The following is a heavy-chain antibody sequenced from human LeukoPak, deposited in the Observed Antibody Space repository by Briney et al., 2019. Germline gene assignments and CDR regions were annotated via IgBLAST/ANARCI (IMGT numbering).Heavy chain of an antibody. V-gene: IGHV1-18*01. CDR1: GYTFTSYG. CDR2: ISAYNGNT. D-gene: IGHD6-13*01. Sequence: ASVKVSCKASGYTFTSYGISWVRQAPGQGLEWMGWISAYNGNTNYAQKLQGRVTMTRDTSISTAYMELSRLRSDDTAVYYCASEFAEIAAANWFDPWGQGTLVTVSS. J-gene: IGHJ5*02. CDR3: ASEFAEIAAANWFDP.